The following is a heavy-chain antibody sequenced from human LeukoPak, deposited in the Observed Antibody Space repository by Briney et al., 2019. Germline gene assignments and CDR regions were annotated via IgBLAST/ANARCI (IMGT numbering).Heavy chain of an antibody. Sequence: GESLKISCKGSGYSFTSYWIGWVRQMPGKGLEWMGIIYPGDSDTRYSPSFQGQVTISADKPISTAYLQWSSLKASDTPMYYCARLAGPFVDAFDIWGQGTMVTVSS. CDR3: ARLAGPFVDAFDI. J-gene: IGHJ3*02. V-gene: IGHV5-51*01. CDR1: GYSFTSYW. CDR2: IYPGDSDT.